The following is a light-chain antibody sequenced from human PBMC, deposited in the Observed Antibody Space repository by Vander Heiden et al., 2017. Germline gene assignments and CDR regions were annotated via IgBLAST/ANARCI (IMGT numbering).Light chain of an antibody. CDR2: GAS. Sequence: EIVMTQSPATLSVSQGVSTTLPCRASQSVSSNLAWYQQKPGQSPRLLIYGASTRATGIPARFRGSGSGTEFTLTSSILQSEDFAIYYCQQNYNCPPYTFGQGTKLEIK. J-gene: IGKJ2*01. CDR1: QSVSSN. V-gene: IGKV3-15*01. CDR3: QQNYNCPPYT.